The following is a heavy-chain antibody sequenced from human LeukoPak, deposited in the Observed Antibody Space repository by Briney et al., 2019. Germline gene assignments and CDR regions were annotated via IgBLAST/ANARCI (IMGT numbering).Heavy chain of an antibody. D-gene: IGHD3-10*01. CDR1: GGSISSYY. V-gene: IGHV4-4*07. J-gene: IGHJ6*03. CDR2: IYTSGST. Sequence: SETLSLTCTVSGGSISSYYWSWIRQPAGKGLEWIGRIYTSGSTNYNPSLKSRVTMSIDTSKNQFSLDLNSVTAADTAVYYCARARYGSGSYHYMDVWGKGTTVTISS. CDR3: ARARYGSGSYHYMDV.